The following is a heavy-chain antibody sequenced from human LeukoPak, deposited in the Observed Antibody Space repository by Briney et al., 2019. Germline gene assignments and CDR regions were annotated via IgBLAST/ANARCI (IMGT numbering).Heavy chain of an antibody. CDR2: IYYSGST. CDR3: ARITHDSLDYRHYYMAV. Sequence: SETLSLTCTVSGGSISSSSYYWGWIRQPPGEGLEWIGSIYYSGSTYYNPSLKSRVTISVDTSKNQFSLKLSSVTAADTAVYYCARITHDSLDYRHYYMAVWGKGTTVTVSS. J-gene: IGHJ6*03. D-gene: IGHD4-11*01. V-gene: IGHV4-39*07. CDR1: GGSISSSSYY.